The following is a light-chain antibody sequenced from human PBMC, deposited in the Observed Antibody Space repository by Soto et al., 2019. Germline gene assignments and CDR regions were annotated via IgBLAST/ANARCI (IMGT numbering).Light chain of an antibody. J-gene: IGKJ5*01. Sequence: EIVLTQSPATLSLSPGERATLSCRASQSVGTFFAWYQQKPGQAPRLLIYDASNRATGIPARFSGSGSGTDFTLTISSLEPEDFALYYCQQCYSTPLITFGQGTRLEIK. V-gene: IGKV3-11*01. CDR3: QQCYSTPLIT. CDR2: DAS. CDR1: QSVGTF.